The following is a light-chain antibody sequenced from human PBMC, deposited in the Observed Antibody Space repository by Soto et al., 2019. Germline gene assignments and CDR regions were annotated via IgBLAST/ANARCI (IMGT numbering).Light chain of an antibody. CDR1: SSNIGTNT. J-gene: IGLJ3*02. V-gene: IGLV1-44*01. Sequence: QSALTQPPSASGTPGQRVTISCSGSSSNIGTNTVNWYQQFPRSAPKLLMYSSNQRPSGVPDQFSGSKSGTSASLAISGLQSEDEADYYCAAWDGSLNVVLFGGGTKVTVL. CDR3: AAWDGSLNVVL. CDR2: SSN.